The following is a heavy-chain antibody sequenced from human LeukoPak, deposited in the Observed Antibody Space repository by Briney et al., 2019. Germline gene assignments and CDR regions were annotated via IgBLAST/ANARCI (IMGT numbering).Heavy chain of an antibody. V-gene: IGHV4-30-2*01. CDR3: ARDGGYCSGGSCATDDAFDI. Sequence: SQTLSLTCAVSGGSISSGGYSWSWIRQPPGKGLEWIGYIYHSGSTYYNPSLKSRVTISVDRSKNQFSLKLSSVTAADTAVYYCARDGGYCSGGSCATDDAFDIWGQGTMVTVSS. CDR1: GGSISSGGYS. D-gene: IGHD2-15*01. CDR2: IYHSGST. J-gene: IGHJ3*02.